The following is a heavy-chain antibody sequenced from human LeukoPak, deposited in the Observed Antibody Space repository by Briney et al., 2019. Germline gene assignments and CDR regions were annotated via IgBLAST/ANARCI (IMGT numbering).Heavy chain of an antibody. V-gene: IGHV3-48*03. D-gene: IGHD3-10*01. J-gene: IGHJ4*02. Sequence: GGSLRLSCAASGLTFSSYEMNWVRQAPGKGLEWVSYISSSGSTIYYADSVKGRFTISRDNAKNSLYLQMNSLRAEDTAVYYCAGGFGELGDFDYWGQGTLVTVSS. CDR1: GLTFSSYE. CDR3: AGGFGELGDFDY. CDR2: ISSSGSTI.